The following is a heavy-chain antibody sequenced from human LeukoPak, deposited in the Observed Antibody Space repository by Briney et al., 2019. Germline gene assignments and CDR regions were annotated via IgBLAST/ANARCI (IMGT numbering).Heavy chain of an antibody. V-gene: IGHV3-74*01. J-gene: IGHJ4*02. CDR3: ARLPTFYYDSSGYHYDY. CDR1: GNYW. CDR2: INSDGSWT. Sequence: GGSLRLSCAASGNYWMHWVRQAPGKGLVWVSHINSDGSWTSYADSVKGRFTISKDKSKNTLYLQMDNLRAEDTGVYFCARLPTFYYDSSGYHYDYWGQGTLVTVSS. D-gene: IGHD3-22*01.